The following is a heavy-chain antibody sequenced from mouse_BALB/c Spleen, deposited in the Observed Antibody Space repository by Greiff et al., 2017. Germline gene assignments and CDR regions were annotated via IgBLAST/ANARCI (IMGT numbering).Heavy chain of an antibody. V-gene: IGHV3-8*02. J-gene: IGHJ2*01. CDR1: GDSITSGY. CDR2: ISYSGST. CDR3: ARYEGSRDYFDY. Sequence: EVKLEESGPSLVKPSQTLSLTCSVTGDSITSGYWNWIRKFPGNKLEYMGYISYSGSTYYNPSLKSRISITRDTSKNQYYLQLNSVTTEDTATYYCARYEGSRDYFDYWGQGTTLTVSS.